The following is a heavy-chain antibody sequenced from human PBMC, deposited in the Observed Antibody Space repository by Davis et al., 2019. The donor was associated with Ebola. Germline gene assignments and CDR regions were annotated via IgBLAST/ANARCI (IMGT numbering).Heavy chain of an antibody. CDR1: GFTFSSYG. V-gene: IGHV3-21*04. D-gene: IGHD6-13*01. CDR3: AKDYSPAAAECFDY. J-gene: IGHJ4*02. CDR2: ISSSSSYI. Sequence: GESLKISCAASGFTFSSYGMNWVRQAPGKGLEWVSSISSSSSYIYYADSVKGRFTISRDNAKNSLYLQMNSLRAEDTALYYCAKDYSPAAAECFDYWGQGTLVTVSS.